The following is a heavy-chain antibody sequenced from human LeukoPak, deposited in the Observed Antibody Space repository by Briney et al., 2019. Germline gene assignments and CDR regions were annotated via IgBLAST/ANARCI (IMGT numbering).Heavy chain of an antibody. CDR1: GFTVSSNY. D-gene: IGHD2-21*02. CDR3: ARGVVVVTAIPRANFDY. J-gene: IGHJ4*02. CDR2: IYSGGST. V-gene: IGHV3-66*01. Sequence: GSLRLSCAASGFTVSSNYMSWVRQAPGKGLEWVSVIYSGGSTYYADSVKGRFTISRDNSKNTLYLQMNSLRAEDTAVYYCARGVVVVTAIPRANFDYWGQGTLVTVSS.